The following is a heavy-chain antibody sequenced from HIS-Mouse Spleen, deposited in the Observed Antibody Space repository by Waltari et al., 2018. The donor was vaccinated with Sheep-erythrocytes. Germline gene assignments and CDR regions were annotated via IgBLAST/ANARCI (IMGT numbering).Heavy chain of an antibody. D-gene: IGHD1-26*01. J-gene: IGHJ4*02. CDR2: ISSSSSYI. V-gene: IGHV3-21*01. CDR3: ARVASGATFDY. Sequence: EVQLVESGGGLVKPGGSLRLSCAASGFTVSSYGMNWVRQAPGKGLEWVSSISSSSSYIYYADSVKGRVTISRDNAKNSLYLQMNSLRAEDTAVYYCARVASGATFDYWGQGTLVTVSS. CDR1: GFTVSSYG.